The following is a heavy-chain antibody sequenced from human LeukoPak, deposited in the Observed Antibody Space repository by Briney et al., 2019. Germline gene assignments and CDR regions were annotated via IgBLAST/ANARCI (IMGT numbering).Heavy chain of an antibody. V-gene: IGHV1-46*01. J-gene: IGHJ4*02. D-gene: IGHD3-22*01. CDR1: GYTFTTHY. CDR2: INPSGGST. CDR3: ARDMSRGLYYDSSYFDF. Sequence: ASVRVSCTASGYTFTTHYMHGRREAPGHGLEWMGIINPSGGSTTYAQKFQGRVTVTRDMSTSTVYMEVSSPRSEDTAVYYCARDMSRGLYYDSSYFDFWGQGTLVTVSS.